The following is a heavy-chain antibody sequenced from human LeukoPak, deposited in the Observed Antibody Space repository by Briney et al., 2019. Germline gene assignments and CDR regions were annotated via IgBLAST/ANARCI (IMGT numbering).Heavy chain of an antibody. CDR2: INPNRGGT. Sequence: GASVTVSCKASVYTFTFYYMHWVRQAPGQGLEWMGWINPNRGGTNDAQKFQGRVTMTRHTSISTAYMSVSTLKSDDTAVYYCARGPGPYDSSGYYYVNYDYYMDVWGKGTTVTVSS. J-gene: IGHJ6*03. CDR1: VYTFTFYY. V-gene: IGHV1-2*02. CDR3: ARGPGPYDSSGYYYVNYDYYMDV. D-gene: IGHD3-22*01.